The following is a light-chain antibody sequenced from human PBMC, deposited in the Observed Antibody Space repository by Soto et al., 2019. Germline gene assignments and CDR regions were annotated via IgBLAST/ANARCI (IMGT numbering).Light chain of an antibody. CDR3: QQYGSSPRFT. CDR1: QSVSSSY. V-gene: IGKV3-20*01. Sequence: EIVLTQSPGTLSLSPGERATLSCRASQSVSSSYLAWYQQKPGQAPRLLIYGASSRATGIPDMFSGSGSGTDFTLTISRLEPEDFAVYYCQQYGSSPRFTFGPGTRVDFK. CDR2: GAS. J-gene: IGKJ3*01.